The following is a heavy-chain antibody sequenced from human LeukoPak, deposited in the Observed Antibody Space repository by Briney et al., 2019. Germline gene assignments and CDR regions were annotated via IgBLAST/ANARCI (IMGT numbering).Heavy chain of an antibody. CDR3: ARPLRYFDWLWSGMDV. Sequence: GGSLRLSCAASGFTFSSYVMSWVRQAPGKGLEWVSSIASSGGDTYYADSVKGRFTISRDNSENTLYLQMNSLRAEDTAVYYCARPLRYFDWLWSGMDVWGQGTTVTVSS. D-gene: IGHD3-9*01. CDR2: IASSGGDT. V-gene: IGHV3-23*01. J-gene: IGHJ6*02. CDR1: GFTFSSYV.